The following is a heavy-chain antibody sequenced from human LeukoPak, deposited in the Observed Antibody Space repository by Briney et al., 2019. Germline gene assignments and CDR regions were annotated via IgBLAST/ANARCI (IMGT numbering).Heavy chain of an antibody. CDR1: GGSISSYY. CDR3: ARLRGIAAAIF. V-gene: IGHV4-59*12. D-gene: IGHD6-13*01. CDR2: IYYSGST. Sequence: SETLSLTCTVSGGSISSYYWSWIRQPPGKGLEWIGYIYYSGSTNYNPSLKSRVTISVDTSKNQFSLKLSSVTAADTAVYYCARLRGIAAAIFWGQGTLVTVSS. J-gene: IGHJ4*02.